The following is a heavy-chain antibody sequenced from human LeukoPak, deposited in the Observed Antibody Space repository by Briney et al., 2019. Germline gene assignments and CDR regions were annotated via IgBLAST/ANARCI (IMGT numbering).Heavy chain of an antibody. CDR2: IYTSGST. Sequence: SQTLSLTCTVSGGSISSGSYYWSWIRQPAGKGLEWIGRIYTSGSTNYNPSLKSRVTISVDTSKNQFSLKLSSVTAADTAVYYCARPLHVKGFLDAFDIWGQGTMVTVSS. CDR1: GGSISSGSYY. D-gene: IGHD3-10*01. V-gene: IGHV4-61*02. J-gene: IGHJ3*02. CDR3: ARPLHVKGFLDAFDI.